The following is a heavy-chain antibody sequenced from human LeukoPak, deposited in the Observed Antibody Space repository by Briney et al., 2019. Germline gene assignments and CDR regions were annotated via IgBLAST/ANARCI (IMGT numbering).Heavy chain of an antibody. CDR3: ARLRGYSYGYSDY. D-gene: IGHD5-18*01. CDR2: INHSGST. J-gene: IGHJ4*02. CDR1: GGSFSGYY. Sequence: KPSETLSLTCAVYGGSFSGYYWSWIRQPPGKGLEWIGEINHSGSTNYNPSLKSRVTISVDTSKNQFSLKLSSVTAADTAVYYCARLRGYSYGYSDYWGQGTLVTVSS. V-gene: IGHV4-34*01.